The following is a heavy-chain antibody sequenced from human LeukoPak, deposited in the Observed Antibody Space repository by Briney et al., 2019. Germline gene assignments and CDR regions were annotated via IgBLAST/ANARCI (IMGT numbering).Heavy chain of an antibody. D-gene: IGHD3-10*01. CDR2: ISAYNGNT. Sequence: ASVKVSFKASGYTFTIYGISWVRQAPGQGLEWMGWISAYNGNTNYAQKFQGRVTMTRDTSISTAYMELSRLRSDDTAVYYCARPAYYGSGSLFGYWGQGTLVTVSS. CDR1: GYTFTIYG. CDR3: ARPAYYGSGSLFGY. J-gene: IGHJ4*02. V-gene: IGHV1-18*01.